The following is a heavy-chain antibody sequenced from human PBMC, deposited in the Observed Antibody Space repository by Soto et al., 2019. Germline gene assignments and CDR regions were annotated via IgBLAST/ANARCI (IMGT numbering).Heavy chain of an antibody. V-gene: IGHV3-30-3*01. CDR1: GFTFSSYA. CDR3: ARDKEYSSGWYEYAFDI. D-gene: IGHD6-19*01. Sequence: LRLSCAASGFTFSSYAMHWVRQAPGKGLEWVAVISYDGSNKYYADSVKGRFTISRDNSKNTLYLQMNSLRAEDTAVYYCARDKEYSSGWYEYAFDIWGQGTMVTVSS. J-gene: IGHJ3*02. CDR2: ISYDGSNK.